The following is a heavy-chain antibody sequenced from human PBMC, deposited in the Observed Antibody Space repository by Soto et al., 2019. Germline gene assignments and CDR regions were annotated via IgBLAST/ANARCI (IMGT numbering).Heavy chain of an antibody. V-gene: IGHV4-34*01. J-gene: IGHJ3*02. CDR3: ARGGDGYNYGDAFHX. Sequence: PAETLSLTCAVYGGSFSGYYWSWIRQPPGKGLEWIWEINNSGSTNYNPSLKSRVTISVDTSKNQFSLKLSSVTAAETAVYYCARGGDGYNYGDAFHXWGQATIVTVS. CDR2: INNSGST. CDR1: GGSFSGYY. D-gene: IGHD5-12*01.